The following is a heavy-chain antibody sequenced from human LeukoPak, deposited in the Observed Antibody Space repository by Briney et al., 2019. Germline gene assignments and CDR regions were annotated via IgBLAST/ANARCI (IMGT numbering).Heavy chain of an antibody. V-gene: IGHV1-18*01. CDR2: ISAYNGNT. CDR1: GGTFSSYA. Sequence: PMASVKVSCKASGGTFSSYAISWVRQAPGQGLEWMGWISAYNGNTNYAQKLQGRVTMTTDTSTSTAYMELRSLRSDDTAVYYCARDGDYDFWSGGWFDPWGQGTLVTVSS. D-gene: IGHD3-3*01. J-gene: IGHJ5*02. CDR3: ARDGDYDFWSGGWFDP.